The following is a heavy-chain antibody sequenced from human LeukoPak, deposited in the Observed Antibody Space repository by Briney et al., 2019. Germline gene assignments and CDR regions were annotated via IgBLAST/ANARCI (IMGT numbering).Heavy chain of an antibody. CDR3: ATDQRGAGLGFVYGSGSFNGLDV. CDR1: GYTLTELS. J-gene: IGHJ6*02. Sequence: WASVKVSCMVSGYTLTELSMHWVRQAPGKGLEWMGGFDPEDGETIYAQKFQGRVTMTEDTSTDTGYMDLSSLRSEDTAVYYCATDQRGAGLGFVYGSGSFNGLDVWGQGTTVTVSS. D-gene: IGHD3-10*01. CDR2: FDPEDGET. V-gene: IGHV1-24*01.